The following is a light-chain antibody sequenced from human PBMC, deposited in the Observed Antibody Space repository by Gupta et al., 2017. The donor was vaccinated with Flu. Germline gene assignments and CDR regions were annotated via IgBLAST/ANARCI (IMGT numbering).Light chain of an antibody. Sequence: QAVVTQEPSLTVSPGGTVTITWASSTGPVIWSHYPYWFQQKPGQAPRTMIYDTSKKQSSTPARFSGSLLGGKAALTLSGAQPGDEADYYCLLSYGGPRVFGRGTKLTVL. V-gene: IGLV7-46*01. CDR3: LLSYGGPRV. CDR1: TGPVIWSHY. J-gene: IGLJ3*02. CDR2: DTS.